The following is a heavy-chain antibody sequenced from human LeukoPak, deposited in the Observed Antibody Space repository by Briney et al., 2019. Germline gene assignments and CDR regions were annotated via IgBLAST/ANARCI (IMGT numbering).Heavy chain of an antibody. J-gene: IGHJ5*02. Sequence: ISYDGSNEYYADSVKGRFTISRDNSKNTLYLQMNSLRAEDTAVYYCAKGRYYDSSGYYNWFDPWGQGTLVTVSS. D-gene: IGHD3-22*01. V-gene: IGHV3-30*07. CDR2: ISYDGSNE. CDR3: AKGRYYDSSGYYNWFDP.